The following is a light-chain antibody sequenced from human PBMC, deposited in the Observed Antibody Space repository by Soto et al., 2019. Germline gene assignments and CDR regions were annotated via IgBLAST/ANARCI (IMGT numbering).Light chain of an antibody. Sequence: EIVMTQSPATLSVSPGERVTLSCRASQSVSRNLAWYQQIPGQAPRLLIYGASIRATGIPARLSGSGSGTEFTLTISLLQSEDFAVYYCQQYNNWPPLAFGGGTKVEIK. V-gene: IGKV3D-15*03. CDR2: GAS. CDR3: QQYNNWPPLA. J-gene: IGKJ4*01. CDR1: QSVSRN.